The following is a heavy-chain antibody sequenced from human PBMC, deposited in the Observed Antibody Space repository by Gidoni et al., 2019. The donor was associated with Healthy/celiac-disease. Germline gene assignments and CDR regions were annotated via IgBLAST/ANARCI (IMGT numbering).Heavy chain of an antibody. CDR3: TTGVIGRPANTAYYYYGMDV. Sequence: EVQLVESGGGLVKPGGSLRLSCAASGFTFSNAWISWVRQAPGKGLEWVGRSKSKTDGGTTDYAAPVKGRFTISRDDSKNTLYLQMNSLKTEDTAVYYCTTGVIGRPANTAYYYYGMDVWGQGTTVTVSS. CDR1: GFTFSNAW. V-gene: IGHV3-15*01. J-gene: IGHJ6*02. CDR2: SKSKTDGGTT. D-gene: IGHD5-18*01.